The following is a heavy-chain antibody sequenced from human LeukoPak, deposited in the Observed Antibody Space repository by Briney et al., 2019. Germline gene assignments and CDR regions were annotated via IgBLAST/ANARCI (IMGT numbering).Heavy chain of an antibody. J-gene: IGHJ3*01. D-gene: IGHD4/OR15-4a*01. CDR1: GFTFSRYW. CDR3: AGVRAGANRAFDV. V-gene: IGHV3-74*01. CDR2: IDPDNSGS. Sequence: AGGSLRLSCAASGFTFSRYWMHWVRQAPGEGLVWVSRIDPDNSGSSYADSVKGRFTISRDNAKNTLWLQMNSLRADDTAVYYCAGVRAGANRAFDVWGQGTVVAVSS.